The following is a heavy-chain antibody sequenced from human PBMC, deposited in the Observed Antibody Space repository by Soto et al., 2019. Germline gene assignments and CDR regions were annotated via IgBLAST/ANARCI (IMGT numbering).Heavy chain of an antibody. CDR1: GFDFRSYE. J-gene: IGHJ3*02. CDR2: IRANDESI. Sequence: SXVSLRLSCVASGFDFRSYEMNWVRQAPGKGLEWVSNIRANDESIYYADSVKGRVSVSRDNAKNSLFLEMNSLRVDDTAVYYCARETLRDAIDIWGQGTMVTVSS. CDR3: ARETLRDAIDI. V-gene: IGHV3-48*03.